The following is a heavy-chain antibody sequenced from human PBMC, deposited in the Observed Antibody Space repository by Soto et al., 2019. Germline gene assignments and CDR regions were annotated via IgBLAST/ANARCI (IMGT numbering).Heavy chain of an antibody. CDR3: ARGGYSRTAGVIYYYYGMDV. CDR2: IIPIFGTA. CDR1: GGTFSSYA. D-gene: IGHD6-13*01. J-gene: IGHJ6*02. V-gene: IGHV1-69*06. Sequence: EASVKFSCKASGGTFSSYAISWVRQAPGQGLEWMGGIIPIFGTANYAQKFQGRVTITADKSTSTAYMELSSLRSEDTAVYYCARGGYSRTAGVIYYYYGMDVWGQGTTVTVSS.